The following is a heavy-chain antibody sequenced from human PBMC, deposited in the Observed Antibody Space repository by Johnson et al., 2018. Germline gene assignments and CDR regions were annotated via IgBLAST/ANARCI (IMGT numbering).Heavy chain of an antibody. D-gene: IGHD2-15*01. V-gene: IGHV4-34*01. CDR2: INHRGCS. CDR3: ARGQEYGSPGCGMEG. Sequence: QVQLQQWGAGLLKPSETLTLTCGVYGGSFINYYWTWIRQAPGKGLEWIGGINHRGCSNYNPSLKSRVTVSVDMSNKQFSLKLNSVNAADTAVYYCARGQEYGSPGCGMEGGGQGTTVTVS. J-gene: IGHJ6*02. CDR1: GGSFINYY.